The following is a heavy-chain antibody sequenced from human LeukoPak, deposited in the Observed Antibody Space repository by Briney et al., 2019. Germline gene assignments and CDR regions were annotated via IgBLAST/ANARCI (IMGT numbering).Heavy chain of an antibody. J-gene: IGHJ3*02. V-gene: IGHV4-34*01. Sequence: SETLSLTCAVYGGSFSGYCWSSIRQPPGKGLEWIGEINHSGSTNYNLSLKSRVTISIDTSKNQFSLELSSVTAADTALYYSLIVSNHVGGTYRTIRGAFDIWGQGTMVTVSS. CDR2: INHSGST. CDR1: GGSFSGYC. D-gene: IGHD3-16*02. CDR3: LIVSNHVGGTYRTIRGAFDI.